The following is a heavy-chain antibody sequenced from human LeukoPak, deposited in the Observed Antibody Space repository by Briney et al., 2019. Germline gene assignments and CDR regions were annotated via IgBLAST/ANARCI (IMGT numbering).Heavy chain of an antibody. CDR3: ARAMRDSSGYYSAPFDY. D-gene: IGHD3-22*01. CDR1: GFTFSSYA. V-gene: IGHV3-30-3*01. CDR2: ISYDGSNK. J-gene: IGHJ4*02. Sequence: PGGSLRLSCAASGFTFSSYAMHWVRQAPGKGLEWVAVISYDGSNKYYADSVKGRFTISRDNSKDTLYLQMNSLRAEDTAVYYCARAMRDSSGYYSAPFDYWGQGTLVTVSS.